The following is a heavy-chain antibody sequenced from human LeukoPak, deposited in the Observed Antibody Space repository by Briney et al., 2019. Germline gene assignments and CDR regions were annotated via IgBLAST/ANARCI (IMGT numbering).Heavy chain of an antibody. Sequence: PGGSLRLSCAASGFTFGSYWMHWVRQAPGKGLVWVSRINSDGSYTNYADSVKGRFTISRDNAKNTLYLQMNSLRAEDTAVYYCATLGTMVRGVIMDYWGQGTLVTVSS. CDR2: INSDGSYT. J-gene: IGHJ4*02. D-gene: IGHD3-10*01. V-gene: IGHV3-74*01. CDR3: ATLGTMVRGVIMDY. CDR1: GFTFGSYW.